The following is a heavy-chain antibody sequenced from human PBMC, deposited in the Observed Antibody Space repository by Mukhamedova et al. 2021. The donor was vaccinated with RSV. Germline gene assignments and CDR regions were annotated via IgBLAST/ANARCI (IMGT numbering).Heavy chain of an antibody. CDR2: IYYSGST. J-gene: IGHJ6*02. CDR3: ARDRPLYSGSYYYYYYGMDV. Sequence: GLEWIGYIYYSGSTNYNPSLKSRVTISVDTSKNQFSLKLNSVTAADTAVYYCARDRPLYSGSYYYYYYGMDVWGQGTTLTVSS. V-gene: IGHV4-59*01. D-gene: IGHD1-26*01.